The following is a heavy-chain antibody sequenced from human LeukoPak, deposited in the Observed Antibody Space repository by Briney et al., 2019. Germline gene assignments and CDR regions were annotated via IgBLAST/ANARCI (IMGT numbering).Heavy chain of an antibody. CDR3: AAVPSDIVATPNRRGWFDP. CDR2: ISSSSSTI. Sequence: PGGSLRLSCAASGFTFSSYSMNWVRQAPGKGLEWVSYISSSSSTICYADSVKGRFTISRDNAKNSLYLQMNSLRAEDTAVYYCAAVPSDIVATPNRRGWFDPWGQGTLVTVSS. V-gene: IGHV3-48*01. CDR1: GFTFSSYS. J-gene: IGHJ5*02. D-gene: IGHD5-12*01.